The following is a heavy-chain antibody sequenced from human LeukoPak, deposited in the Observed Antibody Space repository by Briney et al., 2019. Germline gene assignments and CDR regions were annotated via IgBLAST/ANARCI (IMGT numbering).Heavy chain of an antibody. Sequence: ASVKLSCNASGYSFSVYYVHWLRHPPGQGLEWMGWISPDNGGTNYVQNFQGRVTMSRDTSISTVYMDLSRLTSDDTAVFYCVRESRVGNWFDPWGQGTQVTVSS. V-gene: IGHV1-2*02. D-gene: IGHD2-15*01. J-gene: IGHJ5*02. CDR1: GYSFSVYY. CDR3: VRESRVGNWFDP. CDR2: ISPDNGGT.